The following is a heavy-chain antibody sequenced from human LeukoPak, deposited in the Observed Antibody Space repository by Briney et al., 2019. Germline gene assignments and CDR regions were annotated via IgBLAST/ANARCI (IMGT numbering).Heavy chain of an antibody. CDR2: ISNGYSNTI. D-gene: IGHD1-14*01. Sequence: GGSLRLSCAVSGFTLSDFYVTWIRQAPGKGLEWVSYISNGYSNTIRYAESVKGRFTVSRDYAKNSLYLQMNSLSAEDTAVYYCARDLSNNGHDCWGQGTLVTVSS. J-gene: IGHJ4*02. V-gene: IGHV3-11*01. CDR3: ARDLSNNGHDC. CDR1: GFTLSDFY.